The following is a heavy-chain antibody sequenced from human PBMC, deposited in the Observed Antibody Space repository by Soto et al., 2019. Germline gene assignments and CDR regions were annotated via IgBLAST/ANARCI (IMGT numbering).Heavy chain of an antibody. D-gene: IGHD1-26*01. CDR3: ARDGIVGATTDISSFDY. CDR2: IIPIFGTA. V-gene: IGHV1-69*06. CDR1: GGTFSSYA. Sequence: SVKVSFKASGGTFSSYAISWLRQAPGQGLEWMGGIIPIFGTANYAQKFQGRVTITADKSTSTAYMELSSLRSEDTAVYYCARDGIVGATTDISSFDYWGQGTLVTVSS. J-gene: IGHJ4*02.